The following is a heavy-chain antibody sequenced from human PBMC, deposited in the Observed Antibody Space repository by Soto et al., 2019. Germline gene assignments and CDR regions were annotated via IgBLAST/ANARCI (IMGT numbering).Heavy chain of an antibody. CDR1: GGSISSGGYY. CDR3: ARAPLGYCSGGSCYDWFDP. V-gene: IGHV4-31*03. CDR2: IYYSGST. D-gene: IGHD2-15*01. Sequence: QVQLQESGPGLVKPSQTLSLTCTVSGGSISSGGYYWSWIRQHPGKGLEWIRYIYYSGSTYYNPSLKSRVTISVDTSKNQFSLKLSSVTAADTAVYYCARAPLGYCSGGSCYDWFDPWGQGTLVTVSS. J-gene: IGHJ5*02.